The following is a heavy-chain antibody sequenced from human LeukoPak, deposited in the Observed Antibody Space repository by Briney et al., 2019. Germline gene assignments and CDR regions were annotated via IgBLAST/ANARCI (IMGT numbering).Heavy chain of an antibody. D-gene: IGHD6-13*01. CDR3: TRRAAACYGAFDI. CDR1: GFTFSSYG. J-gene: IGHJ3*02. V-gene: IGHV3-33*01. Sequence: PGGSLRLSCAASGFTFSSYGMHWVRQAPGKGLEWVAVIWYDGSNKYYADSVKGRFTISRDNSKNTLYLQMNSLRAEDTAVYYCTRRAAACYGAFDIWGQGTMVTVSS. CDR2: IWYDGSNK.